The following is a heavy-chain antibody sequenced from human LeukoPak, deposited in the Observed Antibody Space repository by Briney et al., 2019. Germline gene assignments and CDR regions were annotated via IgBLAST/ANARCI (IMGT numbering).Heavy chain of an antibody. CDR2: FDPEDGET. J-gene: IGHJ4*02. CDR3: ATDFVGAKPTENDY. V-gene: IGHV1-24*01. CDR1: GYTLTELS. Sequence: ASAKVSCKVSGYTLTELSMHWVRQAPGKGLEWMGGFDPEDGETIYAQKFQGRVTMTEDTSTDTAYMELSSLRSEDTAVYYCATDFVGAKPTENDYWGQGTLVTVSS. D-gene: IGHD1-26*01.